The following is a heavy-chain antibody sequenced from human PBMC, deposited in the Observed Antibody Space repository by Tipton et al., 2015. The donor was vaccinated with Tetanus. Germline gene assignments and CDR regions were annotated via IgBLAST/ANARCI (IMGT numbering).Heavy chain of an antibody. CDR2: IYPGDFEI. D-gene: IGHD1-26*01. J-gene: IGHJ4*02. CDR3: ARHTSGSYHAPFDY. Sequence: QSGAEVKKSGESLKISCKASGYSFTSYWIGWVRQMPGKGLEWMGIIYPGDFEIRYSPSFQGQVTISADKSINTAYLQWSSLKASDTAMYYCARHTSGSYHAPFDYWGQGTLVTVSS. CDR1: GYSFTSYW. V-gene: IGHV5-51*01.